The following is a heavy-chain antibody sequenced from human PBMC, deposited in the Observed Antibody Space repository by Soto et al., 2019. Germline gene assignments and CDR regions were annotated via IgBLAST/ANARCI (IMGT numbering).Heavy chain of an antibody. CDR1: GGTFSSYT. CDR3: ASLVWGCNSYFDY. D-gene: IGHD3-16*01. J-gene: IGHJ4*02. V-gene: IGHV1-69*02. Sequence: QVQLVQSGAEVKKPGSSVKVSCKASGGTFSSYTISWVRQAPGQGLEWMGRIIPILGIANYAQKFQGRVTITADKATSTADMELSSLRSEETAGDYWASLVWGCNSYFDYWGQGTLVNVSS. CDR2: IIPILGIA.